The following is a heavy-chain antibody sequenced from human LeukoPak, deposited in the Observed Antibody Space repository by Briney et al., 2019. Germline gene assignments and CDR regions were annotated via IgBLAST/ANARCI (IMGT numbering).Heavy chain of an antibody. V-gene: IGHV3-11*01. CDR1: GFTFSDYY. CDR2: VGTAGKRI. D-gene: IGHD2-2*01. J-gene: IGHJ4*02. Sequence: GGSLRLSCAASGFTFSDYYMSWIRQAPGKGLEWIAYVGTAGKRIDYAESVRGRFTTSRDDAKSSLFLQMDSLTVEDTALYYCAKLVVPAANAVDSWGQRTLVTVSS. CDR3: AKLVVPAANAVDS.